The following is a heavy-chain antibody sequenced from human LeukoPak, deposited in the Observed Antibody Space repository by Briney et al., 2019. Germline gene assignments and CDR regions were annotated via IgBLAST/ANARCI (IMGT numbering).Heavy chain of an antibody. V-gene: IGHV3-74*01. D-gene: IGHD2-2*01. CDR3: VRDMHGPHDY. Sequence: VQPGGSLRLSCAASGFTFSTYWIRWVRQAPGKGLVWVSRINTDGSTTSYADSVKGRFTISRDNAKSTLYLQMNSLRADDTAVYYCVRDMHGPHDYWGQGTLVTVSA. CDR1: GFTFSTYW. CDR2: INTDGSTT. J-gene: IGHJ4*02.